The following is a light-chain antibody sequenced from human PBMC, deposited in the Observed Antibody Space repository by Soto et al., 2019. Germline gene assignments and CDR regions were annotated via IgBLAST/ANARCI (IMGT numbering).Light chain of an antibody. J-gene: IGLJ1*01. CDR3: CSYAATYVYV. Sequence: QSVLTQPRSVSGSPGQSVTISCTGTSSDVGGYDFVSWYQQHPGKAPKLMIYDVTTRPSGVPDRFSGSKSGNTASLTISGLQAEDGAVYFCCSYAATYVYVFGTGTKVTVL. CDR1: SSDVGGYDF. CDR2: DVT. V-gene: IGLV2-11*01.